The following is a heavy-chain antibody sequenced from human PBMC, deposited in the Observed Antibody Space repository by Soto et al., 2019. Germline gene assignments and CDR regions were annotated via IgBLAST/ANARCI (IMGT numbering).Heavy chain of an antibody. J-gene: IGHJ6*02. CDR2: IYYSGST. V-gene: IGHV4-31*03. Sequence: SETLSLTCTVSGGSISSGGYYWSWIRQHPGKGLEWIGYIYYSGSTYYNPSLKSRVTISVDTSKNQFSLKLSTVTAADTAVYYLARGSSSYYDYGMDVWGQGTTVTVSS. CDR1: GGSISSGGYY. CDR3: ARGSSSYYDYGMDV. D-gene: IGHD6-6*01.